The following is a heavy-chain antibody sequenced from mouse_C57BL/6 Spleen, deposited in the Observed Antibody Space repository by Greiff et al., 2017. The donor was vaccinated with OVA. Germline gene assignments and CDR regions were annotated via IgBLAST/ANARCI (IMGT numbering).Heavy chain of an antibody. CDR2: INPNNGGT. CDR1: GYTFTDYN. CDR3: ARRVLRYLYYFDY. J-gene: IGHJ2*01. D-gene: IGHD1-1*01. Sequence: VQLQQSGPELVKPGASVKIPCKASGYTFTDYNMDWVKQSHGKSLEWIGDINPNNGGTIYNQKFKGKATLTVDKSSSTAYMERRSLTSEDTAVYYGARRVLRYLYYFDYWGQGTTLTVSS. V-gene: IGHV1-18*01.